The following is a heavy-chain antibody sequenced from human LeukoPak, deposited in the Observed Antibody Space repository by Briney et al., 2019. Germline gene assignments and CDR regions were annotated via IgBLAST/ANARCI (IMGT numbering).Heavy chain of an antibody. J-gene: IGHJ4*02. D-gene: IGHD2-2*02. Sequence: GGSLRLSCAASGFTFSSYWMSWVRQAPGKGLEWVANIKQDGSEKYYVDSVKGRFTISRDNAKNSLYLQMNSLRAEDTAVYYCARDGPILYHDYWGQGTLVTVSP. CDR3: ARDGPILYHDY. V-gene: IGHV3-7*01. CDR2: IKQDGSEK. CDR1: GFTFSSYW.